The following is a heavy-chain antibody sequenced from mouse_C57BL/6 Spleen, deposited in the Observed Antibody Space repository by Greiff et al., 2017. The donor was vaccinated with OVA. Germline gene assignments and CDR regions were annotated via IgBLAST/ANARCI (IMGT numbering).Heavy chain of an antibody. CDR1: GYAFSSYW. D-gene: IGHD2-4*01. Sequence: QVQLQQSGAELVKPGASVKISCKASGYAFSSYWMNWVKQRPGKGLEWIGQIYPGDGDTNYNGKFKGKATLTADKSSSTAYMQLSSLTSEDSAVYFCARSEGDYDYDGYFDVWGTGTTVTVSS. CDR2: IYPGDGDT. V-gene: IGHV1-80*01. CDR3: ARSEGDYDYDGYFDV. J-gene: IGHJ1*03.